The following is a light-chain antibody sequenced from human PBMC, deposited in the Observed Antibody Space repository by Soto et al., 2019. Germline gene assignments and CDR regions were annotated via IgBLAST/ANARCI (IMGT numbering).Light chain of an antibody. J-gene: IGKJ5*01. V-gene: IGKV3-20*01. CDR3: QQYGSSPIT. CDR2: GAS. Sequence: ELVLTQSPGTLYLSPGERATLSCRASQSVSSSYLAWYQQKPCQAPRLLIYGASSRATGIPDRFSGRGSGTDFALTISRLEPEDFAVYYCQQYGSSPITFGQGTRLEIK. CDR1: QSVSSSY.